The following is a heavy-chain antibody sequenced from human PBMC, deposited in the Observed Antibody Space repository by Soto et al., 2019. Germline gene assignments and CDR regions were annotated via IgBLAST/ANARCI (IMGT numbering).Heavy chain of an antibody. CDR3: ARGLPFRNYYYYGMDV. CDR2: IYYSGST. Sequence: SETLSLTCTVSGGSISSGDYYWSWVRQPPGKGLEWIGYIYYSGSTYYNPSLKSRVTISVDTSKNQFSLKLSSVTAADTAVYYCARGLPFRNYYYYGMDVWGQGTTVTVSS. J-gene: IGHJ6*02. V-gene: IGHV4-30-4*01. CDR1: GGSISSGDYY.